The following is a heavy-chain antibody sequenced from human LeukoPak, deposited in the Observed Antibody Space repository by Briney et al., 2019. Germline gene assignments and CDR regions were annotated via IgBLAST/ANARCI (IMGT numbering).Heavy chain of an antibody. J-gene: IGHJ3*02. V-gene: IGHV4-34*01. CDR1: GGSFSGYY. CDR3: AREALGRRGAFDI. CDR2: INHSGST. Sequence: SETLSLTCAVYGGSFSGYYWSWIRQTPGKGLEWIGEINHSGSTNYNPSLKSRVTISVDTSKNQFSLKLSSVTAADTAVYYCAREALGRRGAFDIWGQGTMVTVSS.